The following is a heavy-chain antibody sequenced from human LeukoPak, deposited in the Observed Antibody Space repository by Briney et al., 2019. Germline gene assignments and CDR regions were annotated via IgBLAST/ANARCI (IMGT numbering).Heavy chain of an antibody. V-gene: IGHV3-13*05. D-gene: IGHD6-19*01. CDR1: GFTFSSYD. CDR3: ARGSSGWYEDAFDI. Sequence: GGPLRLSCAASGFTFSSYDMHWVRQATGKGLEWVSAIGTAGDPYYPGSVKGRFTISRENAKNSLYLQMNSLRAGDTAVYYCARGSSGWYEDAFDIWGQGTMVTVSS. CDR2: IGTAGDP. J-gene: IGHJ3*02.